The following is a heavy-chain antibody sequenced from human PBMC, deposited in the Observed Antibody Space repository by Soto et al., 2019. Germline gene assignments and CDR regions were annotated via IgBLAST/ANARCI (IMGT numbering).Heavy chain of an antibody. CDR1: GGSISSYD. J-gene: IGHJ4*02. D-gene: IGHD3-9*01. CDR2: IYYSGST. CDR3: ASSTAAHYDILTGYYLFDY. V-gene: IGHV4-59*01. Sequence: TSETMSLTSTVSGGSISSYDGSWIRQPPGKGLEWIGYIYYSGSTNYNPSLKSRVTISVDTSKNQFSLKLSSVTAADTAVYYCASSTAAHYDILTGYYLFDYWGQGTLVTVSS.